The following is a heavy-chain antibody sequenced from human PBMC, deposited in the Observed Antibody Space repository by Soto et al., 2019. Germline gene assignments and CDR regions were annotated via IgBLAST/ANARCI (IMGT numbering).Heavy chain of an antibody. CDR2: INPSGGST. CDR1: GYTFTSYY. D-gene: IGHD6-13*01. Sequence: QVQLVQSGAEVKKPGASVKVSCKASGYTFTSYYMNWVRQAPGQGLEWMVIINPSGGSTSYAQKFQGRVTMTRDTSTSTVYMELSSLRSEDTAVYYCARDLSAAGFVREAYCMDVWGHGTTVTVSS. V-gene: IGHV1-46*01. J-gene: IGHJ6*02. CDR3: ARDLSAAGFVREAYCMDV.